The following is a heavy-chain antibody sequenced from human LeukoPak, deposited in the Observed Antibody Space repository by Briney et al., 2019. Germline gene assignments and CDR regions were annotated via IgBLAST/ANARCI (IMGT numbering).Heavy chain of an antibody. CDR2: IYDSGST. Sequence: SETLSLTCAVSGGSISSYYWSWIRQPPGKGQELIGYIYDSGSTNYNPSLKSRVTISVDTSKNQFSLKLSSVTAADTAVYYCARSCRILDIVATIRARLGGNGFDIWGQGTMVTVSS. CDR1: GGSISSYY. CDR3: ARSCRILDIVATIRARLGGNGFDI. D-gene: IGHD5-12*01. J-gene: IGHJ3*02. V-gene: IGHV4-59*01.